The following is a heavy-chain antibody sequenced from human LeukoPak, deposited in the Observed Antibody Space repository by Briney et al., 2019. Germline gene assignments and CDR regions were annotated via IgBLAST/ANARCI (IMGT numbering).Heavy chain of an antibody. CDR1: GFTFSSYA. CDR3: AKGGLGLYYYARYYFDY. CDR2: ISYDGSNK. Sequence: GGSLRLSCAASGFTFSSYAMHWVRQAPGKGLEWVAVISYDGSNKYYADSVKGRFTISRDNSKNTLYLQMNSLRAEDTAVYYCAKGGLGLYYYARYYFDYWGQGTLVTVSS. J-gene: IGHJ4*02. D-gene: IGHD3-10*01. V-gene: IGHV3-30-3*01.